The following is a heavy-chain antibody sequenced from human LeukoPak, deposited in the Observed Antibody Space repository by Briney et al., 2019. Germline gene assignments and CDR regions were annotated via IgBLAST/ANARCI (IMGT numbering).Heavy chain of an antibody. CDR3: ARVHSSSWYWFDP. J-gene: IGHJ5*02. CDR1: GFTFSSYA. CDR2: IYSGGST. D-gene: IGHD6-13*01. Sequence: PGGSLRLSCAASGFTFSSYAMHWVRQAPGKGLEWVSVIYSGGSTYYADSVKGRFTISRDNSKNTLYLQMNSLRAEDTAMYYCARVHSSSWYWFDPWGQGTLVTVSS. V-gene: IGHV3-53*01.